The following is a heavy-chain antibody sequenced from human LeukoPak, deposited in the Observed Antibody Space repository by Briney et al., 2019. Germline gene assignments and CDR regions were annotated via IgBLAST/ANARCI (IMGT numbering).Heavy chain of an antibody. D-gene: IGHD4-23*01. J-gene: IGHJ4*02. V-gene: IGHV1-18*01. CDR3: ARQGYSGHSQGAADY. CDR1: GYTFSIYG. CDR2: ISAYNGNT. Sequence: AAVKVSCKASGYTFSIYGFSWVRQTPGQGLEWMGWISAYNGNTNYAQRFQGRVTMTTDTSTSTAHMELRSLRSDDTAVYYCARQGYSGHSQGAADYWGQGTLVTVSS.